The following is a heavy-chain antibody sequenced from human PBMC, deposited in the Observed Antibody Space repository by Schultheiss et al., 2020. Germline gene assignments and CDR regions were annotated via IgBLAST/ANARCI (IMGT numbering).Heavy chain of an antibody. Sequence: GGSLRLSCAASGFTFSSYAMHWVRQAPGKGLEWVAVISYDGSNKYYADSVKGRFTISRDNSKNTLYLQMNSLRAEDTAVYYCARGNRPYGMDVWGQGTTVTVSS. CDR3: ARGNRPYGMDV. D-gene: IGHD1/OR15-1a*01. V-gene: IGHV3-30*04. J-gene: IGHJ6*02. CDR1: GFTFSSYA. CDR2: ISYDGSNK.